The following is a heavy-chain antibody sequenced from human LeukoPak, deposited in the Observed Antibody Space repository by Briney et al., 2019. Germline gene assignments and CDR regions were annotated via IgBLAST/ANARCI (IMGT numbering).Heavy chain of an antibody. CDR2: ISTRSTFI. D-gene: IGHD3-10*01. CDR1: GFTFNDYY. V-gene: IGHV3-11*06. CDR3: ARDRDLRY. Sequence: GRSLRLSCAASGFTFNDYYMTWIRQAPGKGLEWISYISTRSTFISYADSVKGRFTISRDNAKNSVYLQMDSLRHEDTAVYYCARDRDLRYWGQGTLVTVSS. J-gene: IGHJ4*02.